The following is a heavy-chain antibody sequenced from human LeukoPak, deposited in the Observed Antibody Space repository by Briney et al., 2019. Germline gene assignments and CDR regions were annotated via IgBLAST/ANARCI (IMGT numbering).Heavy chain of an antibody. V-gene: IGHV4-38-2*01. J-gene: IGHJ3*02. Sequence: PSETLSLTCAVSGYSISSDYFWGWLRAPPGKGLEWTGIIYHSGSTYYNPSLKSRVTISVDTSKNQFSLKLISVTAANTAVYYCAKLHSIAISGAFDIWGQGTMVTVSA. D-gene: IGHD2/OR15-2a*01. CDR3: AKLHSIAISGAFDI. CDR1: GYSISSDYF. CDR2: IYHSGST.